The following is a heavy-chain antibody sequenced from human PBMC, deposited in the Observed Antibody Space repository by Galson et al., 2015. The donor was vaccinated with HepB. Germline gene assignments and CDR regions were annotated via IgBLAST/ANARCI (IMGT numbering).Heavy chain of an antibody. J-gene: IGHJ2*01. D-gene: IGHD5-12*01. CDR3: ARDGSGYDGWHFDL. V-gene: IGHV3-7*03. CDR1: GFTFSKYW. Sequence: SLRLSCAASGFTFSKYWINWVRQAPGKGLEWVAIINQDESEKYYVDSVEGRFTISRDNAKGSVFLQMNSLGAEDTALYYCARDGSGYDGWHFDLWGHGTRVTVSS. CDR2: INQDESEK.